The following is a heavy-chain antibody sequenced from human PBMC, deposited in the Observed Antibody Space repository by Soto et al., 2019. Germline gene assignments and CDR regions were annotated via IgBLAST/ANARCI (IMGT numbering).Heavy chain of an antibody. Sequence: LRLSCAASGFTFSSYGMHWVRQAPGKGLEWVAVISYDGSNKYYADSVKGRFTISRDNSKNTLYLQMNSLRAEDTAVYYCAKDQGSSGYGTLDYWGQGNLVTVSS. J-gene: IGHJ4*02. CDR2: ISYDGSNK. V-gene: IGHV3-30*18. CDR3: AKDQGSSGYGTLDY. D-gene: IGHD3-22*01. CDR1: GFTFSSYG.